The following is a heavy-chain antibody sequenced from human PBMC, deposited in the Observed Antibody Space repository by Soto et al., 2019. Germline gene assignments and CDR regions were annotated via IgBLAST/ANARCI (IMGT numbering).Heavy chain of an antibody. CDR2: IYPGDSDT. V-gene: IGHV5-51*01. D-gene: IGHD5-12*01. CDR1: GYSFTSYW. CDR3: ARPRRGYSGYDFPYYFDY. J-gene: IGHJ4*02. Sequence: EVQLVQSGAEVKKPGESLKISCKGSGYSFTSYWIGWVRQMPGKGLEWMGIIYPGDSDTRYSPSFQGQVTISADKSISTAYLQWSSLKASDTAMYYCARPRRGYSGYDFPYYFDYWGQGTLVTVSS.